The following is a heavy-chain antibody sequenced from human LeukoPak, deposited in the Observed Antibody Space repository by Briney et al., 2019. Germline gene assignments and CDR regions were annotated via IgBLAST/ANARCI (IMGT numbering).Heavy chain of an antibody. D-gene: IGHD3-16*02. CDR1: GFTFSSYA. V-gene: IGHV3-23*01. J-gene: IGHJ4*02. Sequence: GGSLRLSCAASGFTFSSYAMSWVRQAPGKGLEWVSAISGSGGSTYYADSVRGRFTISRDNSKNTLYLQMNSLRAEDTAVYYCAKALSRGWLYPYYFVDWGQGEPWTVSS. CDR2: ISGSGGST. CDR3: AKALSRGWLYPYYFVD.